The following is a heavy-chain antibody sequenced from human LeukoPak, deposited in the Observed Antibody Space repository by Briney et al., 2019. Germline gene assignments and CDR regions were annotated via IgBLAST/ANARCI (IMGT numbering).Heavy chain of an antibody. CDR1: GGSICSGGYY. J-gene: IGHJ4*02. D-gene: IGHD2-2*01. CDR2: IYYSGST. CDR3: ARGTYLVPDFDC. V-gene: IGHV4-31*03. Sequence: RASETLSLTCTVSGGSICSGGYYWSWIRQHPGKGLEWIGYIYYSGSTYYNPSLKSRVTISVDTSKNQFSLKLSSVTAADTAVYYCARGTYLVPDFDCWGQGTLVTVSS.